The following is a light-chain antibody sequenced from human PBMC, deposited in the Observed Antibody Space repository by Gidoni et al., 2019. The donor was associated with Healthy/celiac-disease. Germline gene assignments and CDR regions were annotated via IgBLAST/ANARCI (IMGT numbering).Light chain of an antibody. V-gene: IGKV1-33*01. Sequence: DIQMTKSPSSLSASVGDRVTITCQASQDISNYLNWHQQKPGKAPKLLIYDASNLETGVPSRFSGSGSGTDFTFTISSLQPEDIATYYCQQYDNLITFGQGTRLEIK. CDR1: QDISNY. J-gene: IGKJ5*01. CDR2: DAS. CDR3: QQYDNLIT.